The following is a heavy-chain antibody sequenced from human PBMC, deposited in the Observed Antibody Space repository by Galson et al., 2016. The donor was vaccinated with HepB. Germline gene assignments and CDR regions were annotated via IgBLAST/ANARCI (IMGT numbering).Heavy chain of an antibody. Sequence: CAISGDSVSSSTAAWIWIRQSPSRGLEWLGRTYYRSKWYNDYAVSVKSRITINPDTSKNQFSLQLSSVTPEDTAVYYCGREVRYSPSGGMDVWGQGTTVTVSS. D-gene: IGHD3-9*01. J-gene: IGHJ6*02. CDR1: GDSVSSSTAA. CDR3: GREVRYSPSGGMDV. V-gene: IGHV6-1*01. CDR2: TYYRSKWYN.